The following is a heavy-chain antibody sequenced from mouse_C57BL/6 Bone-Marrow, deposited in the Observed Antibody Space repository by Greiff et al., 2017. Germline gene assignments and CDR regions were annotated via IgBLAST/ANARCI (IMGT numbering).Heavy chain of an antibody. CDR2: IYPGSGTT. CDR3: ARDGSYYYLAY. D-gene: IGHD1-1*02. J-gene: IGHJ3*01. V-gene: IGHV1-76*01. Sequence: QVQLQQSGAELVRPGASVKLSCKASGYTFTDYYINWVKQRPGQGLEWIARIYPGSGTTYYTEKFKGKATLTVDKSSSTAYMQLSSLTSEDSAVYVCARDGSYYYLAYWGQGTLVTVSA. CDR1: GYTFTDYY.